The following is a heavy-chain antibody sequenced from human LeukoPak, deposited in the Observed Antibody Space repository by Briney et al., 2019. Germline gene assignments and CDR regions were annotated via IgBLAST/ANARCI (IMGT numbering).Heavy chain of an antibody. CDR2: INHSGST. V-gene: IGHV4-34*01. CDR3: ARGQYYDFWSGYSPEFDY. D-gene: IGHD3-3*01. Sequence: PSETLSLTCAVYGGSFSGYYWSWIRQPPGKGLEWIGEINHSGSTNYNPSLKSRVTISVDTSKNQFSLKLRSVTAADTAVYYCARGQYYDFWSGYSPEFDYWGQATVVTVSS. CDR1: GGSFSGYY. J-gene: IGHJ4*02.